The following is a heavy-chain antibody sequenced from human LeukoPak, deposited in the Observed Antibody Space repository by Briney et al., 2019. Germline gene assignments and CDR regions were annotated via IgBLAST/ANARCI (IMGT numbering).Heavy chain of an antibody. J-gene: IGHJ5*02. Sequence: PVASVKVSCKASGYSFTSYYMHWVRQAPGQGLEWMGIINPSGGSTSYAQKFQGRVTMTRDMSTSTVYMELSRLRSEDTAVYYCARDQEDWFDPWGQGTLVTVSS. CDR1: GYSFTSYY. CDR3: ARDQEDWFDP. V-gene: IGHV1-46*01. CDR2: INPSGGST.